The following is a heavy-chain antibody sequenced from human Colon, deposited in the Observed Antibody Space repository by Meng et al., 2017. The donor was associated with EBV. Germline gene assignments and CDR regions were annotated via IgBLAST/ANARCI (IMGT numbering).Heavy chain of an antibody. CDR2: IGGSGFNT. CDR3: VRKFSGELLFDY. J-gene: IGHJ4*02. Sequence: VQLIESGGTLVPPGGSLILSCASCGFRFSSYAMNWVRQAPGKGLQWLSGIGGSGFNTYYAGSVKGRFTISRDNSKDTLYLQMNNLSAEDTAIYYCVRKFSGELLFDYWGQGTLVTVSS. V-gene: IGHV3-23*01. CDR1: GFRFSSYA. D-gene: IGHD4-23*01.